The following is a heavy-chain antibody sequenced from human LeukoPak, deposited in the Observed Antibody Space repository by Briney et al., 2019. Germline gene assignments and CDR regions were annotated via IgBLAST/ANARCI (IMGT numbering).Heavy chain of an antibody. CDR2: INTDGRTT. CDR1: GFTFTNFW. Sequence: GGSLRLSCAASGFTFTNFWMNWVRQAPGEGLVWVSLINTDGRTTTYADSVKGRFTISRDNAKNTLYLQMNSLRAEDTAVYYCARDLHGSPDWWGQGTLVAVSS. V-gene: IGHV3-74*01. J-gene: IGHJ4*02. CDR3: ARDLHGSPDW. D-gene: IGHD2-2*03.